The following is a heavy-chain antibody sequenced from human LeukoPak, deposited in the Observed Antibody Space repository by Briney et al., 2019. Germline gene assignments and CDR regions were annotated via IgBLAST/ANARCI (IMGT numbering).Heavy chain of an antibody. V-gene: IGHV3-30*04. CDR1: GFTFSSYA. Sequence: GRSLRLSCAASGFTFSSYAMHWVRQAPGKGLEWVAVISYDGSNKYYADSVKGRFTISRDNSKNTLYLQMNSLRAEDTAVYYCARGGGNSGSANWGQGTLVTVSS. D-gene: IGHD4-23*01. CDR3: ARGGGNSGSAN. J-gene: IGHJ4*02. CDR2: ISYDGSNK.